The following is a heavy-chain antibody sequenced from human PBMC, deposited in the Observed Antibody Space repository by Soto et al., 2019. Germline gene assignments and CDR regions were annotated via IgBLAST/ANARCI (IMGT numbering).Heavy chain of an antibody. CDR1: GDSIASSYW. V-gene: IGHV4-4*02. Sequence: ASETLSLTCVVSGDSIASSYWWSWVRQPPGKGLEWIGEIYHSGTTNYNPSLKSRVTILQDKSNNQFSLRLDSVTAADTAVYYCARYDFGICDQWGQGTLVTVSS. CDR2: IYHSGTT. D-gene: IGHD4-17*01. CDR3: ARYDFGICDQ. J-gene: IGHJ4*02.